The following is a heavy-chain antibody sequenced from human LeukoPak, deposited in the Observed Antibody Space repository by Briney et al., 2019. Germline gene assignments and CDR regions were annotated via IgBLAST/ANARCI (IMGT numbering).Heavy chain of an antibody. CDR1: GGSISRGGYY. Sequence: SQTLSLTCTFSGGSISRGGYYLSWIRQHPGKGLEWIGYIYYSGSTYYNPSLKSRVTISVDTSKNQFSLKLSSVTAADTAVYYCASVGNTYYYGSGSHFDPWGQGTLVTVSS. J-gene: IGHJ5*02. CDR3: ASVGNTYYYGSGSHFDP. V-gene: IGHV4-31*03. D-gene: IGHD3-10*01. CDR2: IYYSGST.